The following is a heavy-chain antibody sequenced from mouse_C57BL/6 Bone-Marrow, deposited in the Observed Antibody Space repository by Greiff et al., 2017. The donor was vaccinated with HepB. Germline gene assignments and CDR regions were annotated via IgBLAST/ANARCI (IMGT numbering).Heavy chain of an antibody. D-gene: IGHD2-14*01. CDR3: ARQGVRGYFDV. V-gene: IGHV5-2*01. CDR1: EYEFPSHD. Sequence: EVQRMESGGGLVQPGESLKLSCESTEYEFPSHDMSWVRKTPEKRLELVAAINSDGGSTYYPDTMERRFIITRDNTKKTRYLQMSSLRSEDTALYYCARQGVRGYFDVWGTGTAVTVTS. J-gene: IGHJ1*03. CDR2: INSDGGST.